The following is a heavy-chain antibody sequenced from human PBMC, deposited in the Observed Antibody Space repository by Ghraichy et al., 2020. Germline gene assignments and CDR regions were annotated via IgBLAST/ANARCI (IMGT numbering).Heavy chain of an antibody. CDR2: IRYHGKEK. J-gene: IGHJ4*02. Sequence: GGSLRLSCAASGFTFSNFGFHWVRQAPGKGPEWVAFIRYHGKEKYYADPVKGRFTISRDNYKDTLYLQMTSLRVEDTAMYYCARKDYHLDSWGQGTLVTVSS. CDR1: GFTFSNFG. D-gene: IGHD4-11*01. CDR3: ARKDYHLDS. V-gene: IGHV3-30*02.